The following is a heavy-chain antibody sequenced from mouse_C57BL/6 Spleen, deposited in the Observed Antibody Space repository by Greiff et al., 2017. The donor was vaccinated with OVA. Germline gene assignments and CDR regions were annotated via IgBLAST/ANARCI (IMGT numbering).Heavy chain of an antibody. CDR2: ISDGGSYT. CDR3: ARDEGDYDYGGYFDV. CDR1: GFTFSSYA. J-gene: IGHJ1*03. V-gene: IGHV5-4*01. D-gene: IGHD2-4*01. Sequence: EVMLVESGGGLVKPGGSLKLSCAASGFTFSSYAMSWVRQTPEKRLEWVATISDGGSYTYYPDNVKGRFTISRDNAKNNLYLQMSHLKSEDTAMYYCARDEGDYDYGGYFDVWGTGTTVTVSS.